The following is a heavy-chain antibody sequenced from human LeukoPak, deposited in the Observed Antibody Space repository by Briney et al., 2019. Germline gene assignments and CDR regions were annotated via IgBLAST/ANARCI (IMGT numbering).Heavy chain of an antibody. J-gene: IGHJ4*02. V-gene: IGHV1-69*05. CDR1: GGTFSSYA. CDR2: IIPIFGTA. CDR3: ARGWWDYGDYVRYFDY. Sequence: SVKVSCKASGGTFSSYAISWVRQAPGQGLEWMGGIIPIFGTANYAQKFQGRVTMTRDTSTSTVYMELSSLRSEDTAVYYCARGWWDYGDYVRYFDYWGQGTLVTVSS. D-gene: IGHD4-17*01.